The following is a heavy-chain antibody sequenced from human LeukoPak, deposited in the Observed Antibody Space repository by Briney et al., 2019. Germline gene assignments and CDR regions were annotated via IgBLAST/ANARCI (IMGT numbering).Heavy chain of an antibody. Sequence: GGSLRLSCAASGFTFSRYGMHWVRQAPGKGLEWVAGISYDGSNKYYADSVKGRFTISRDNSKNTLYLQMNSLRAEDTAVYYCAKDSSSWLDYYDYSMDVWGQGTTVTVSS. CDR1: GFTFSRYG. CDR2: ISYDGSNK. V-gene: IGHV3-30*18. D-gene: IGHD6-13*01. CDR3: AKDSSSWLDYYDYSMDV. J-gene: IGHJ6*02.